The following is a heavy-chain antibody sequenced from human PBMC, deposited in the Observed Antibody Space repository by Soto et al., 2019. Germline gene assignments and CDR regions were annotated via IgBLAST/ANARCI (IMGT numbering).Heavy chain of an antibody. Sequence: PGGSLRLSCAASGFTFSSYGMHWVRQAPGKGLEWVAVISYDGSNKYYADSVKGRFTISRDNSKNTLYLQMNSLRAEDTAVYYCAKLSSYYYDSSGYPEDYWGQGTLVTVS. D-gene: IGHD3-22*01. J-gene: IGHJ4*02. CDR3: AKLSSYYYDSSGYPEDY. CDR1: GFTFSSYG. V-gene: IGHV3-30*18. CDR2: ISYDGSNK.